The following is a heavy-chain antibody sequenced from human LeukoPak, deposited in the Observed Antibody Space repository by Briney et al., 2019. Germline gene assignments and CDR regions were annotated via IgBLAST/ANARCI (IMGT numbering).Heavy chain of an antibody. CDR2: IKSKIDGWTT. J-gene: IGHJ4*02. D-gene: IGHD3-10*01. CDR3: TTVKFGELSSHFDY. V-gene: IGHV3-15*01. Sequence: GGSLRLSCAVSGFTFSNAWMSWARQAPGKGLEWVGRIKSKIDGWTTDYAAAGRSRFTISRDESKNTLYLQMSRLKTEYTAVYYCTTVKFGELSSHFDYWGQGTLVTVSS. CDR1: GFTFSNAW.